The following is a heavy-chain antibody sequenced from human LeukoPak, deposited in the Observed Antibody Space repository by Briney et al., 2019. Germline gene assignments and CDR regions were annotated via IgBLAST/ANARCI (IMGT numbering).Heavy chain of an antibody. J-gene: IGHJ4*02. CDR2: IIPIFGTA. D-gene: IGHD3-3*01. Sequence: SVKVSCKASGGTFSSYAISWVRQAPGQGLEWMGGIIPIFGTANYAQKFQGRVTITTDESTSAAYMELSSLRSEDTAVYYCARVFRYDFWRGSYYWGQGTLVTVSS. CDR1: GGTFSSYA. CDR3: ARVFRYDFWRGSYY. V-gene: IGHV1-69*05.